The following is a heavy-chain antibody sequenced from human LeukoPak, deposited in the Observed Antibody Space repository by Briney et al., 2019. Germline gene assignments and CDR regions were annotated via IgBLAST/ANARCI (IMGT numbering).Heavy chain of an antibody. CDR1: GYTFTSYG. D-gene: IGHD5-24*01. Sequence: ASVKVCCKASGYTFTSYGISWVRQAPGQGLEWIGWISAYNGNTNYAQKLHGRVTMTTDTSTSTAYMELRRLRSDDTAVYYCARVALDGPEGYMDVWGKGTTVTVSS. CDR3: ARVALDGPEGYMDV. V-gene: IGHV1-18*01. CDR2: ISAYNGNT. J-gene: IGHJ6*03.